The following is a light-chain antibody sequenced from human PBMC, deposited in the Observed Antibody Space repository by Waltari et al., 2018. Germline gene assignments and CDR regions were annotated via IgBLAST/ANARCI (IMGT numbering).Light chain of an antibody. V-gene: IGKV1-5*03. J-gene: IGKJ1*01. CDR2: KAS. CDR1: QSFSSW. CDR3: QQYDSFPWT. Sequence: DIQMTQSPSTLSASVGDRVTITCRASQSFSSWLAWYQQKPGKDPKLLMFKASNLESGVPSMFSGSGSGTVFTLTISSLQPDDFATYYCQQYDSFPWTFGQGTRVDIK.